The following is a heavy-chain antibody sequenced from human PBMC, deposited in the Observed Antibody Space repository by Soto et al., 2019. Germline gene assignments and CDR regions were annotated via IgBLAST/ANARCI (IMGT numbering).Heavy chain of an antibody. V-gene: IGHV4-39*01. CDR1: GRSISSTSYY. CDR2: MYSRGNT. D-gene: IGHD3-22*01. CDR3: ARQPYDSRGYYYGT. Sequence: QLRLQESGPGLVKPSETLSLTCTVSGRSISSTSYYWGWIRQPPGKGLEWIGSMYSRGNTYYNPSLKSRVTVSVDTSKNHFSLKLSSVTAADTAVYYCARQPYDSRGYYYGTWGQGALVTVSS. J-gene: IGHJ5*02.